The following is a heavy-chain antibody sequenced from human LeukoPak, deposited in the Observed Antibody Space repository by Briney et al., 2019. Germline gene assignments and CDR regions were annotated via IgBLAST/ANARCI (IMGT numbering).Heavy chain of an antibody. Sequence: SETLSLTCAVYGGSFSGYYWSWIRQPPGKGLEWIGEINHSGSTNYNPSLKSRVTISVDTSKNQFSLKLSSVTAADTAVYYCARGVRSYYYYYGMDVWGQGTTGSVSS. CDR1: GGSFSGYY. CDR2: INHSGST. J-gene: IGHJ6*02. CDR3: ARGVRSYYYYYGMDV. V-gene: IGHV4-34*01.